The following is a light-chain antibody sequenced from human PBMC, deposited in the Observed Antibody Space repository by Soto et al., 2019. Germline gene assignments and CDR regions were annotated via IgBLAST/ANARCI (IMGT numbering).Light chain of an antibody. V-gene: IGKV3D-15*01. CDR1: QSINSD. CDR2: GAS. CDR3: QQYSTWPRT. J-gene: IGKJ1*01. Sequence: EIVITPSPATLSVSPCETTRLSSRASQSINSDVAWYQQKVGQTPRLLIHGASTRATGIAARFSGSGSGTEFTLTISSLQSEDFAVYYCQQYSTWPRTFGQGTKVDIK.